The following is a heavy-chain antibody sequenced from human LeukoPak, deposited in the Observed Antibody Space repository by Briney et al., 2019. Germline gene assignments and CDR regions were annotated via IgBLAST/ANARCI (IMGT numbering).Heavy chain of an antibody. Sequence: GGSLRLSCAASTINFSDYGMDWVRQAPGRGLEWVSTINPTGVRRYYADSVRGGFTISRDNSKNTVFLQINSLRVEDTAIYYCARDQPHAASWFDPWGQGTLVTVSS. D-gene: IGHD2-2*01. CDR1: TINFSDYG. J-gene: IGHJ5*02. CDR2: INPTGVRR. CDR3: ARDQPHAASWFDP. V-gene: IGHV3-23*01.